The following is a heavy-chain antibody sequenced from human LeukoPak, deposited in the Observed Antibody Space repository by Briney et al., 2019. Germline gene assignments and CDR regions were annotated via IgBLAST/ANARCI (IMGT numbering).Heavy chain of an antibody. CDR1: GGSISSFY. J-gene: IGHJ5*02. V-gene: IGHV4-59*01. CDR3: ARHGTSGTNLNWFDP. CDR2: IYYSGST. D-gene: IGHD1-1*01. Sequence: SETLSLTSTVSGGSISSFYWSWIRQPPGRGPAGIGYIYYSGSTNYNPSLKSRVTISVDTSKNQFSLKLSSVTAADTAVYYCARHGTSGTNLNWFDPWGQGTLVTVSS.